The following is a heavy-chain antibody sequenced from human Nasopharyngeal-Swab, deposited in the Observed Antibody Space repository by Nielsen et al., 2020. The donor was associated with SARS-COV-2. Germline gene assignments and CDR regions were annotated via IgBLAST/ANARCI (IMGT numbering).Heavy chain of an antibody. CDR1: GFTFSSYA. CDR3: AKDRRRWLQFFYYYYMDV. CDR2: ISGSGGST. V-gene: IGHV3-23*01. J-gene: IGHJ6*03. D-gene: IGHD5-24*01. Sequence: GESLKISCAASGFTFSSYAMSWVRQAPGKGLEWVSAISGSGGSTYYADSVKGRFTISRDNSKNTLYLQMNSLRAEDTAVYYCAKDRRRWLQFFYYYYMDVWGKGTTVTVSS.